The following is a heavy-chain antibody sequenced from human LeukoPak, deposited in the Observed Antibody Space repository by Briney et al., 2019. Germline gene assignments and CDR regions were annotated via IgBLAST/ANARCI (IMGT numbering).Heavy chain of an antibody. CDR1: RHSFHSQW. D-gene: IGHD2-21*02. Sequence: GESLKISCKGPRHSFHSQWIGWVRQMPGKGLEWMGIIYPDDSDTRYSPSFQGQVTVSADKSISTAYLQWNSLEASDSAIYYCARRGDSDFRIDWGQGTLVTVSS. V-gene: IGHV5-51*01. CDR2: IYPDDSDT. CDR3: ARRGDSDFRID. J-gene: IGHJ4*02.